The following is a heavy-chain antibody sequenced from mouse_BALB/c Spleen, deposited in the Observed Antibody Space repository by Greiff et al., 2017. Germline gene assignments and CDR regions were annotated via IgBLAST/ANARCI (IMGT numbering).Heavy chain of an antibody. CDR1: GFSLTSYG. CDR3: ARNLDRYDFHWYFDV. D-gene: IGHD2-14*01. V-gene: IGHV2-2*02. J-gene: IGHJ1*01. CDR2: IWSGGST. Sequence: VQLQESGPGLVQPSQSLSITCTVSGFSLTSYGVHWVRQSPGKGLEWLGVIWSGGSTDYNAAFISRLSISKDNSKSQVFFKMNSLQANDTAIYYCARNLDRYDFHWYFDVWGAGTTVTVSS.